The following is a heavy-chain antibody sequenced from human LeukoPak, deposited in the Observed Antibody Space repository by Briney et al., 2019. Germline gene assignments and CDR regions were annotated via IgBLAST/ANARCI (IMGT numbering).Heavy chain of an antibody. CDR3: ARDTYYDFWSGYFHYGMDV. CDR2: INHSGST. D-gene: IGHD3-3*01. V-gene: IGHV4-34*01. J-gene: IGHJ6*02. CDR1: GGSFSGYY. Sequence: SETLSLTCAVYGGSFSGYYWSWIRQPPGKGLEWIGEINHSGSTNYNPSLESRVTISVDTSKNQFSLKLSSVTAADTAVYYCARDTYYDFWSGYFHYGMDVWGQGTTVTVSS.